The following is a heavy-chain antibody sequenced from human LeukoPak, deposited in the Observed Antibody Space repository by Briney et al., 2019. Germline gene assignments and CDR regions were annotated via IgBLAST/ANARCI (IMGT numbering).Heavy chain of an antibody. CDR2: INSDGSST. CDR1: GFTFSSYW. Sequence: GGSLRLSCAASGFTFSSYWMHWVRHAPGKGLVWVSRINSDGSSTSYADSVKGRLTISRDNAKNTLYLQMNSLRAEDTAVYYCASSDYGDAIDYWGQGTLVTVSS. D-gene: IGHD4-17*01. J-gene: IGHJ4*02. V-gene: IGHV3-74*01. CDR3: ASSDYGDAIDY.